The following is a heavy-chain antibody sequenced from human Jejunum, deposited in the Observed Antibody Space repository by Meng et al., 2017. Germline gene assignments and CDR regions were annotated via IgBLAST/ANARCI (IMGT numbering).Heavy chain of an antibody. V-gene: IGHV3-74*03. CDR1: GFNFNNYH. Sequence: GESLKISCEASGFNFNNYHMHWVRQAAGKGLVWVSRSNSDGYSTKYADSVKGRFTISRDKARNTLYMQMNSLRAEDTAVYYCARDGGWRDFESWGQGTLVTVSS. J-gene: IGHJ4*02. CDR3: ARDGGWRDFES. CDR2: SNSDGYST. D-gene: IGHD3-16*01.